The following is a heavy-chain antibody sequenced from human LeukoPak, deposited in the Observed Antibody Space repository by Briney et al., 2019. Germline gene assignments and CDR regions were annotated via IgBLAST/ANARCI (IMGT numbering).Heavy chain of an antibody. CDR2: IYYSGST. CDR1: GGFISSYY. D-gene: IGHD5-12*01. Sequence: SETLSLACTVSGGFISSYYWSWIRQPPGKGLEWIGYIYYSGSTSYNPSLKSRVTMSADTSKNQFSLRLSSVTAADTAVYYCARRGAYSGNDLAWYFDLWGRGTLVTVSS. CDR3: ARRGAYSGNDLAWYFDL. V-gene: IGHV4-59*08. J-gene: IGHJ2*01.